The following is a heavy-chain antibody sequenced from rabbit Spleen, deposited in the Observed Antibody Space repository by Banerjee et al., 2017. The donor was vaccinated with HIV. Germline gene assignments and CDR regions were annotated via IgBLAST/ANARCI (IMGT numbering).Heavy chain of an antibody. CDR3: ARDTSSSFSSYGMDL. Sequence: QSLEESGGDLVKPGASLTLTCTASGVSFSISSYMCWVRQAPGKGLEWIACIDAGSSAFTYFAPWAKGRFTISKTSWTTVIGQMTRLTAADTATYFCARDTSSSFSSYGMDLWGPGSLVTVS. J-gene: IGHJ6*01. D-gene: IGHD1-1*01. CDR2: IDAGSSAFT. CDR1: GVSFSISSY. V-gene: IGHV1S40*01.